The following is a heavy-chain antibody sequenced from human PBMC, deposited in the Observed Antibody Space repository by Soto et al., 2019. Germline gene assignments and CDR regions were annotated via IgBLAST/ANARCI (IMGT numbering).Heavy chain of an antibody. CDR1: GGTFSSYA. CDR3: AREVSYYGSGSYYLNYYYYGMDV. Sequence: GASVKVSCTASGGTFSSYAISWVRQAPGQGLEWMGGIIPIFGTANYAQKFQGRVTITADESTSTAYMELSSLRSEDTAVYYCAREVSYYGSGSYYLNYYYYGMDVWGQGTTVTVSS. J-gene: IGHJ6*02. V-gene: IGHV1-69*13. D-gene: IGHD3-10*01. CDR2: IIPIFGTA.